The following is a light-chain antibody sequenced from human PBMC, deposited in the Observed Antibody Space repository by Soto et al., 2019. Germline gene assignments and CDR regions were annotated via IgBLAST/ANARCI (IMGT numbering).Light chain of an antibody. Sequence: VLTQSPATLSLSPGERATLSCRASQSVSSYLAWYQQKPGQSPRLLIYDASNRATGIPARFSGSGSGTDFTLTISSLEPEDFAVYYCQQRSNWRWLTFGGGTKVDIK. V-gene: IGKV3-11*01. J-gene: IGKJ4*01. CDR2: DAS. CDR1: QSVSSY. CDR3: QQRSNWRWLT.